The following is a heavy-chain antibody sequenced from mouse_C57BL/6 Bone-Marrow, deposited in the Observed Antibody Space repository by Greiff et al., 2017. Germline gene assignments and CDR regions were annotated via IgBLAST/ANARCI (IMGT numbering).Heavy chain of an antibody. D-gene: IGHD1-1*01. CDR3: ARITTVVAYYAMDY. Sequence: VQLPPSGPELVQPGASVTISCTASGYTFTDYYMTWVKPSPGKSLAWIGDLTPNNGGTSYNPQFKGKATLTVDKSSSTAYMELRSLTSEDSAVYYCARITTVVAYYAMDYWGQGTSVTVSS. V-gene: IGHV1-26*01. J-gene: IGHJ4*01. CDR1: GYTFTDYY. CDR2: LTPNNGGT.